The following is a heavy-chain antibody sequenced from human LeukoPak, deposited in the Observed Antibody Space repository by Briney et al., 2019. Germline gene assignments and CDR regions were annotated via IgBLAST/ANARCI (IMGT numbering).Heavy chain of an antibody. CDR3: AKHVRTSVWFFDY. V-gene: IGHV3-23*01. Sequence: GGSLRLSCAASGFIFSSDALSWVRQAPGKGLEWVSLISGSGGRTDYADSVKGRFTISRDNSKNTLYLQMNSFKAEDTAVYYCAKHVRTSVWFFDYWGQGTLVTVS. CDR2: ISGSGGRT. J-gene: IGHJ4*02. CDR1: GFIFSSDA. D-gene: IGHD6-19*01.